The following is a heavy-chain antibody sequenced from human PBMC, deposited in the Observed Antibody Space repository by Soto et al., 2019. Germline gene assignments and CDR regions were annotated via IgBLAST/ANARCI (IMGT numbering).Heavy chain of an antibody. Sequence: SETLSLTCSVSGDSISNNKWWSWVRQPPGKGLEWIGEMHHSGSTNYNPSLKSRVTISVDTSKNQFSLKLSSVTAADTAVYYCARGWGRIFDYWGQGTLVTVSS. V-gene: IGHV4-4*02. D-gene: IGHD7-27*01. CDR3: ARGWGRIFDY. CDR2: MHHSGST. CDR1: GDSISNNKW. J-gene: IGHJ4*02.